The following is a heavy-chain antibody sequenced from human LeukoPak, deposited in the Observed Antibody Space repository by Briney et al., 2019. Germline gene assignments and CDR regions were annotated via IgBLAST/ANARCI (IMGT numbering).Heavy chain of an antibody. D-gene: IGHD3-3*01. CDR3: AKGVHKLNYDFWSGYYPPIYFDY. Sequence: PGGSLRLSCVTSGFTFTTYAMSWVRQAPGKGLEWVSGISDSGGNTYYADSVKGRFTISRDNSRNTLYLHMNSLRAEDTALYYCAKGVHKLNYDFWSGYYPPIYFDYWGQGTLVTVSS. CDR1: GFTFTTYA. V-gene: IGHV3-23*01. CDR2: ISDSGGNT. J-gene: IGHJ4*02.